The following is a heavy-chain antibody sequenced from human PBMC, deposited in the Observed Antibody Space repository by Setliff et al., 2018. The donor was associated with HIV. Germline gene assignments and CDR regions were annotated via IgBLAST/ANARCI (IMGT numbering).Heavy chain of an antibody. J-gene: IGHJ4*02. Sequence: SETLSLTCAVYGGSFSDYYWGWIRQPPGKGLEWIGSIYYSGSTYYNPSLKSRVTISVDTSKNHFSLKLRSVTATDTAVYYCARHRKDDYFLTAYFDSLGQGALVTVSS. D-gene: IGHD4-17*01. CDR3: ARHRKDDYFLTAYFDS. CDR1: GGSFSDYY. CDR2: IYYSGST. V-gene: IGHV4-39*01.